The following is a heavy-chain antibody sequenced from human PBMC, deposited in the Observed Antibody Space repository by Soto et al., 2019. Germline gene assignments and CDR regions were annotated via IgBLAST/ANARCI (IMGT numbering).Heavy chain of an antibody. D-gene: IGHD5-12*01. V-gene: IGHV3-23*01. CDR2: IRGSGGPT. CDR3: VKDFRVGYDWTHD. Sequence: DVQLLESGGDLVQPGGSLRLSCAASGFIFSNYAMSWVRQAPGKGLEWVSLIRGSGGPTNYADSVKGRFTVSRDNSKNFLLLQMNCLRPEDTAVYYCVKDFRVGYDWTHDWGQGTLVTVSS. J-gene: IGHJ4*02. CDR1: GFIFSNYA.